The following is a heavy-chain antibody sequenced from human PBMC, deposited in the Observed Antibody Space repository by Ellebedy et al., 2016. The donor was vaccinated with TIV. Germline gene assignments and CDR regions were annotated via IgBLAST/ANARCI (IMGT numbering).Heavy chain of an antibody. CDR1: GGSISSGGYY. J-gene: IGHJ6*03. Sequence: SETLSLXXTVSGGSISSGGYYWSWIRQHPGKGLEWIGYIYYSGSTYYNPSLKSRVTISVDTSKNQFSLKLSSVTAADTAVYYCARTDYYYMDVWGKGTTVTVSS. CDR3: ARTDYYYMDV. CDR2: IYYSGST. V-gene: IGHV4-31*03.